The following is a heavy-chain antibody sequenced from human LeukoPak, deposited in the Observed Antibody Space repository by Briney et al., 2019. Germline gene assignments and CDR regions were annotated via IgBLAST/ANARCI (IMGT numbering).Heavy chain of an antibody. Sequence: PGGSLRLSCAASGFTFSSYSMNWVRQAPGKGLEWVSYISSSSTIYYADSVKGRFTISRDNAKNSLYLQMNSLRDEDTAVYYCAREMAYSYYYGMDVWGQGTTVTVSS. CDR2: ISSSSTI. D-gene: IGHD5-18*01. CDR1: GFTFSSYS. J-gene: IGHJ6*02. V-gene: IGHV3-48*02. CDR3: AREMAYSYYYGMDV.